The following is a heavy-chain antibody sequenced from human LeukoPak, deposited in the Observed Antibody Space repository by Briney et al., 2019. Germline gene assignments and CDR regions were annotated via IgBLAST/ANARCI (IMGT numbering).Heavy chain of an antibody. J-gene: IGHJ6*03. CDR2: IYYSGST. Sequence: SETLSLTCTVSGGSISSYYWSWIRQPPGKGLEWIGYIYYSGSTNYNPSLKSRVTISVDTSKNQFSLKLSSVTAADTAVYYCARGRPSGYYYYYMDVWGKGTTVTVSS. D-gene: IGHD6-25*01. CDR1: GGSISSYY. V-gene: IGHV4-59*01. CDR3: ARGRPSGYYYYYMDV.